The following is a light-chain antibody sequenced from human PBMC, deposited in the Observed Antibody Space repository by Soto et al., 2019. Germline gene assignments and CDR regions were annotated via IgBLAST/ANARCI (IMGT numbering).Light chain of an antibody. CDR3: QHYNNWPLLT. CDR1: QSVSSS. J-gene: IGKJ4*01. CDR2: DAS. Sequence: EIVLTQSPATLSLSPGERATLSCRASQSVSSSLAWYQQKPGQAPRLLIYDASNRATGIPARFSGSGSGTDFTLTISSLEPEDFAVYYCQHYNNWPLLTFGGGTKVDI. V-gene: IGKV3-11*01.